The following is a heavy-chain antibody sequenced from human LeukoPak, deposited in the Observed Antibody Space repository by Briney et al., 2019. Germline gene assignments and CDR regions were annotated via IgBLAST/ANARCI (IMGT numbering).Heavy chain of an antibody. CDR3: ARDIHYDILTGYALYNWFDP. J-gene: IGHJ5*02. CDR2: INPNSGGT. D-gene: IGHD3-9*01. V-gene: IGHV1-2*02. CDR1: GYTFTGYY. Sequence: GASVKVSCKASGYTFTGYYMHWVRQAPGRGLEWMGWINPNSGGTNYAQKFQGRVTMTRDTSISTAYMELSRLGSDDTAVYYCARDIHYDILTGYALYNWFDPWGQGTLVTVSS.